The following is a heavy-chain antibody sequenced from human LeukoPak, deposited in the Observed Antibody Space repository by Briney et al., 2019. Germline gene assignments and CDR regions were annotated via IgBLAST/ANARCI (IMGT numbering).Heavy chain of an antibody. V-gene: IGHV3-21*01. Sequence: GGSLRLSCAASGFTFSSYSMNWVRQAPGKGLEWVSSISSSSSYIYYADSVKGRFTISRDNAKNSLYLQMNSLRAEDTAVYYCARGYGDYGRFYFDYWGQGTLVTVSS. CDR3: ARGYGDYGRFYFDY. CDR1: GFTFSSYS. J-gene: IGHJ4*02. D-gene: IGHD4-17*01. CDR2: ISSSSSYI.